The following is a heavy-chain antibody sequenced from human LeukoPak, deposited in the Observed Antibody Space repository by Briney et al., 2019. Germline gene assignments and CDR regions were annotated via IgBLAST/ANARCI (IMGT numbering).Heavy chain of an antibody. CDR1: GFTFSSYT. D-gene: IGHD6-13*01. Sequence: GGSLRLSCAASGFTFSSYTMSWVRQAPGKGLEWVSTITTSDGNTYYADSVKGRFTVSRDNSKNTLNLQMNSLRPEDTAIYYCARSRIAAVVPFYFDSWGQGALVTVSS. CDR2: ITTSDGNT. V-gene: IGHV3-23*01. CDR3: ARSRIAAVVPFYFDS. J-gene: IGHJ4*02.